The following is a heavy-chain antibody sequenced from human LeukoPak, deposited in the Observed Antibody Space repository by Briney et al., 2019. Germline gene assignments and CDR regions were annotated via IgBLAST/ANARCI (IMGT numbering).Heavy chain of an antibody. Sequence: SETLSLTGTFSGGSISSSSSYWGWIRQSPGKGLEWIGSVFSSGSAFYNSSLKSRVTMSVDTSKNQFSLKLRSVTAADTAVYYCARGLDDSSGYYYDYWGQGTLVTVSS. V-gene: IGHV4-39*07. J-gene: IGHJ4*02. CDR1: GGSISSSSSY. CDR3: ARGLDDSSGYYYDY. D-gene: IGHD3-22*01. CDR2: VFSSGSA.